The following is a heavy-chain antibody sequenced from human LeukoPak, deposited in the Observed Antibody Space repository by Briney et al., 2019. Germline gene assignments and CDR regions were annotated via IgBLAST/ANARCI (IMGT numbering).Heavy chain of an antibody. Sequence: PGGSLRLSCAASGFTFSSYGMHWVRQAPGKGLEWVAFIRYDGNDKYYADSVKGRFTISRDNAKNSVSLQMNNLRVEDTAVYYCAKDEVGGHFEYWGQGILVTVSS. CDR1: GFTFSSYG. CDR3: AKDEVGGHFEY. J-gene: IGHJ4*02. V-gene: IGHV3-30*02. CDR2: IRYDGNDK.